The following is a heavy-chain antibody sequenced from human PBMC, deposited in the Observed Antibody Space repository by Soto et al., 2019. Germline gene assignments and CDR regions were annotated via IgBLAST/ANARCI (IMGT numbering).Heavy chain of an antibody. Sequence: QVQLVQSGAEVKKPGASVKVSCKASGYTFTSYAMHWVRQATGQRLEWMGWINAGNGNTKYSQKSQGRVTITRDTSASTAYMELSSLRSEDTAVYYCARDLLFDYWGQGTLVTVSS. CDR3: ARDLLFDY. V-gene: IGHV1-3*01. J-gene: IGHJ4*02. CDR2: INAGNGNT. CDR1: GYTFTSYA.